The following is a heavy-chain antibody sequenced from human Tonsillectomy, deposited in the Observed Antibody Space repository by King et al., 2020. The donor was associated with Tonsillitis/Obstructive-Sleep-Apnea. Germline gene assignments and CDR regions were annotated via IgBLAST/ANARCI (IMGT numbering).Heavy chain of an antibody. V-gene: IGHV4-59*01. CDR3: ARAGYSTSWYGPFDP. Sequence: QLQESGPGLVKPSETLSLTCTVSGGSISSYYWSWIRQPPGKGLEWIGYIYYSGSTNYNPSLKSRVTISVDTSKNQFSLKLSSVTAADTALYYCARAGYSTSWYGPFDPWGQGPWSPSPQ. CDR2: IYYSGST. CDR1: GGSISSYY. D-gene: IGHD6-13*01. J-gene: IGHJ5*02.